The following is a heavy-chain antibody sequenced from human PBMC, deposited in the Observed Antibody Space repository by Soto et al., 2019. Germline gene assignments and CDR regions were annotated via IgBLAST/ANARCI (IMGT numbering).Heavy chain of an antibody. CDR3: ARDRCRDVYNCLDS. D-gene: IGHD1-1*01. Sequence: EVQLVESGGGLVQPGGSLRLSCATSGFTFSTYGMNWVRQAPGKGLEWVSYISYSSSTVYYADSVKGRFTISRDNANSSLYMQMDSLRDADTAVYYCARDRCRDVYNCLDSWGQGTLVTVSS. J-gene: IGHJ4*02. CDR1: GFTFSTYG. V-gene: IGHV3-48*02. CDR2: ISYSSSTV.